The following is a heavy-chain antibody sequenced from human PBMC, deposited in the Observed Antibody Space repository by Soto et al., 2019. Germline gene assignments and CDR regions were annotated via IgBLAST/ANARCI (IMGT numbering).Heavy chain of an antibody. CDR3: ARDSIRITVLAQAVY. V-gene: IGHV1-2*02. CDR2: INPNSGGT. CDR1: GYTFTGYY. J-gene: IGHJ4*02. D-gene: IGHD4-4*01. Sequence: ASVKVSCKASGYTFTGYYMHWVRQAPGQGLEWMGWINPNSGGTNFAPKFQGRVTMTRDTSISTAYMELSRLTSDDTAVYYCARDSIRITVLAQAVYWGQGTLVTVSS.